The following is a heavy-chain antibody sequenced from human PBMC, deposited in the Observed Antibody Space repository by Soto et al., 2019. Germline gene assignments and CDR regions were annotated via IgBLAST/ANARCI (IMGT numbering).Heavy chain of an antibody. V-gene: IGHV3-30*18. J-gene: IGHJ4*02. CDR2: ISYDGSNK. CDR3: AKDKIEMATTTYYFDY. CDR1: GFTFSIYG. D-gene: IGHD1-1*01. Sequence: AGGSLRLSCAASGFTFSIYGMHWVRHAPGKGLEWVAVISYDGSNKYYADSVKGRFTISRDNSKNTLYLQMNSLRAEDTAVYYCAKDKIEMATTTYYFDYWGQGTLVTVSS.